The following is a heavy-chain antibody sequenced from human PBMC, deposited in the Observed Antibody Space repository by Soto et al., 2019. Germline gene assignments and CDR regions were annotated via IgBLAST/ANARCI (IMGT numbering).Heavy chain of an antibody. CDR2: VYSSGST. J-gene: IGHJ5*02. CDR3: ARRAVVAVTGSLDNWLDP. Sequence: SSETLSLTCTVSGDSITSYNWNWLRQPPGKELEWIGYVYSSGSTNYNPSLKSRVTISVDTSRNQFSLKVNSVTAADTAVYYCARRAVVAVTGSLDNWLDPWGQGILVTV. CDR1: GDSITSYN. D-gene: IGHD2-21*01. V-gene: IGHV4-59*01.